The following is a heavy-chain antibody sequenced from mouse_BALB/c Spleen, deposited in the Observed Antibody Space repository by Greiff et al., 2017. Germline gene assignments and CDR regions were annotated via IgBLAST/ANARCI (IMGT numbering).Heavy chain of an antibody. CDR1: GYSITSGYY. D-gene: IGHD2-4*01. CDR3: TITTDYAMDY. Sequence: EVKLQESGPGLVKPSPSLSLTCSVTGYSITSGYYWNWIRQFPGNQLEWMGYISYDGSNNYNPSLKNRISITRDTSKNQFFLKLNSVTTEDTATYYWTITTDYAMDYWGQGTSVTVSS. V-gene: IGHV3-6*02. CDR2: ISYDGSN. J-gene: IGHJ4*01.